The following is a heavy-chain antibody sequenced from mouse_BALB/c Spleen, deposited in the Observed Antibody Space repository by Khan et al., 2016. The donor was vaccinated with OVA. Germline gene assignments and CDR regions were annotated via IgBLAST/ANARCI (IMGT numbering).Heavy chain of an antibody. CDR2: INPDNDGI. CDR1: GYTFTNYV. V-gene: IGHV1S136*01. J-gene: IGHJ3*01. Sequence: VQLQQPGPDLVKPGASVKMSCKASGYTFTNYVMHWVKQKPGQGLEWIGYINPDNDGIRYNEKFKDKATLTSDKSSSTAYLELSSLTSEDSAVYYCAREASNWDFSFAYGGQGTLVTVSA. CDR3: AREASNWDFSFAY. D-gene: IGHD4-1*01.